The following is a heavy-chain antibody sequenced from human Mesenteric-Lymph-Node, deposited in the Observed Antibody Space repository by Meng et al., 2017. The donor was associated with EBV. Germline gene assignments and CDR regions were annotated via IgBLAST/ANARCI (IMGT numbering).Heavy chain of an antibody. V-gene: IGHV3-11*01. CDR1: GFTFSDYY. Sequence: QVEWRSSWGGLAEPGRSLGLSCAASGFTFSDYYMSWIRQAPGKGLEWVSYISSSGSTKYYADSVKGRFTISRDNVKKSLFLQMNSLRAEDTAVYYCARDHTSGWFDPWGQGTLVTVSS. D-gene: IGHD6-19*01. CDR2: ISSSGSTK. CDR3: ARDHTSGWFDP. J-gene: IGHJ5*02.